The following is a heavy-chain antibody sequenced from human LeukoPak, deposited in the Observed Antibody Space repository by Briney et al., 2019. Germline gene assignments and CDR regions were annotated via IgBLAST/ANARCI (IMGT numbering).Heavy chain of an antibody. CDR1: GYSFTSYW. D-gene: IGHD3-22*01. CDR2: VYPGDSDT. CDR3: TRQLDYYDKRDY. J-gene: IGHJ4*02. V-gene: IGHV5-51*01. Sequence: GQSLKISCNDSGYSFTSYWIGWVRQMPGKGLEWMGIVYPGDSDTKHSPSSLGRVTIPSAKSTHTTYRNWSSLKASHTTMSYCTRQLDYYDKRDYWGQGTLVTVDS.